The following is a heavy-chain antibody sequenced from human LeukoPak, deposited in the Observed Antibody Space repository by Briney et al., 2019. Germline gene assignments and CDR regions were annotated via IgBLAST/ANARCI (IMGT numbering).Heavy chain of an antibody. CDR1: GFTFSSYA. CDR3: ARDTSLTIHLYYYYGMDV. CDR2: ISYDGSNK. J-gene: IGHJ6*02. D-gene: IGHD3-3*01. V-gene: IGHV3-30-3*01. Sequence: QSGGSLRLSCAASGFTFSSYAMHWVRQAPGKGLEWVAVISYDGSNKYYADSVKGRFTISRDNSKNTLYLQMNSLRAEDTAVYYCARDTSLTIHLYYYYGMDVWGQGTTVTVSS.